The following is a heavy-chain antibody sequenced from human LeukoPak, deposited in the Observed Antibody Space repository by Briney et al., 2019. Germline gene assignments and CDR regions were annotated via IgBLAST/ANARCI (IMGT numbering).Heavy chain of an antibody. J-gene: IGHJ4*02. V-gene: IGHV3-23*01. CDR1: GFSFSSYA. Sequence: GESLRLSCAASGFSFSSYAMSWVRQAPGKGLEWVSGISGSGGSTYYADSVKGRFTISRDNSKNTLYLQMNSLRAEDTAVYYCANLAPDCSPSCYWEDYGGQGTLVAVSS. CDR2: ISGSGGST. CDR3: ANLAPDCSPSCYWEDY. D-gene: IGHD2-2*01.